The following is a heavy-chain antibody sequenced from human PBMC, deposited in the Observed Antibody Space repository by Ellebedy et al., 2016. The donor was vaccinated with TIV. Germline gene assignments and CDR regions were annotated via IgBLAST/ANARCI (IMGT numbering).Heavy chain of an antibody. Sequence: GEFLKISXAASGFTFSYYSMHWVRQAPGKGLEWVAVISHDGSNKYHAESVKGRFTISRDDSKNTLYLQMNTLRTEDTALYFCARGSSSRGYFDSWGQGTLVTVSS. V-gene: IGHV3-30-3*01. CDR2: ISHDGSNK. CDR1: GFTFSYYS. J-gene: IGHJ4*02. D-gene: IGHD6-13*01. CDR3: ARGSSSRGYFDS.